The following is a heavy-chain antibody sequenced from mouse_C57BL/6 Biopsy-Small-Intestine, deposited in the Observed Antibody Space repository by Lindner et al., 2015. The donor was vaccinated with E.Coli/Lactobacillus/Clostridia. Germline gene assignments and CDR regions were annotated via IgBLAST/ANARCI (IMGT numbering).Heavy chain of an antibody. V-gene: IGHV5-17*01. CDR2: ISSGSSTI. CDR3: ARTTTVVPDY. CDR1: GFTFSDYG. J-gene: IGHJ2*01. D-gene: IGHD1-1*01. Sequence: LQESWGRALVKPGGSLKLSCAASGFTFSDYGMHWVRQAPEKGLEWVAYISSGSSTIYYADTVKGRFTISRDNAKNTLFLQMTSLRSEDTAMYYCARTTTVVPDYWGQGTTLTVSS.